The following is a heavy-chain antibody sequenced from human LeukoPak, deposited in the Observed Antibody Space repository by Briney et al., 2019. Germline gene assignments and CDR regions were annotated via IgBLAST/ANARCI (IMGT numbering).Heavy chain of an antibody. CDR1: GGTFSSYA. D-gene: IGHD2-2*01. J-gene: IGHJ4*02. CDR2: VIPILGIA. V-gene: IGHV1-69*04. CDR3: ARTYCSSTSCDGNY. Sequence: GSSVKVSCKASGGTFSSYAISWVRQAPGQGLEWMGRVIPILGIANYAQKFQGRVTITADKSTSTAYMELSSLRSEDTAVYYCARTYCSSTSCDGNYWGQGTLVTVSS.